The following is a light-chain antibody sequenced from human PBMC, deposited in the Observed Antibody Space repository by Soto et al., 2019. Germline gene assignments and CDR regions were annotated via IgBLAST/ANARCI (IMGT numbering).Light chain of an antibody. CDR2: DES. V-gene: IGKV1-33*01. J-gene: IGKJ4*01. CDR1: QDISNH. CDR3: QQPHSLPLT. Sequence: DIQMTQSPSSLSASVGDRVTITCQASQDISNHLSWYQQKPGKGPKLLIYDESNLETGVPSGFSGSGSGTDFTSPISSLQPENVATYYCQQPHSLPLTFGGGTKVEIK.